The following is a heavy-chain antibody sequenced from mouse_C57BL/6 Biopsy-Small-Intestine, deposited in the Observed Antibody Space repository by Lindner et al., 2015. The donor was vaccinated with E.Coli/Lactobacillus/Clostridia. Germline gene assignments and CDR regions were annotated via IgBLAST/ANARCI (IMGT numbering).Heavy chain of an antibody. D-gene: IGHD4-1*01. J-gene: IGHJ1*01. CDR3: ARDRGLVGLTGWYFDL. Sequence: SVKVSCKASGYSFSNYALHWVRQAPGQRLEWMGWINTGNGNTHYSQKFQGRVTVIADTYATTAHMELSSLRSEDTAVYYCARDRGLVGLTGWYFDLWGRGTLVSVSS. CDR1: GYSFSNYA. V-gene: IGHV1-66*01. CDR2: INTGNGNT.